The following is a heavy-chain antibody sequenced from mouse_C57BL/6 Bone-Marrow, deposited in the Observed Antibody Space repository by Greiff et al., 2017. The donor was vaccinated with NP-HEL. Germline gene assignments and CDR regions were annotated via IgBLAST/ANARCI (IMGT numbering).Heavy chain of an antibody. Sequence: EVKLMESGGGLVQPGGSLKLSCAASGFTFSDYGMAWVRQAPRKGPEWVAFISNLAYSIYYADTVTGRFTISRENAKNTLYLEMSSLRSEDTAMYYCARDYYGSSPFAYWGQGTLVTVSA. J-gene: IGHJ3*01. CDR2: ISNLAYSI. CDR1: GFTFSDYG. V-gene: IGHV5-15*01. CDR3: ARDYYGSSPFAY. D-gene: IGHD1-1*01.